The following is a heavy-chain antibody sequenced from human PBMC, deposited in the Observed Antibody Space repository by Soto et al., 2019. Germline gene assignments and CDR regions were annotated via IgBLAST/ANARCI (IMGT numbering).Heavy chain of an antibody. V-gene: IGHV1-2*02. CDR3: ASPTTDSSGYYYFDY. D-gene: IGHD3-22*01. CDR2: INPNSGGT. Sequence: RASVKVSGKASGYTFTGYYMHWVRQAPGQGLEWMGWINPNSGGTNYAQKFQGRVTMTRDTSISTAYMELSRLRSDDTAVYYCASPTTDSSGYYYFDYWGQGTLVTVSS. J-gene: IGHJ4*02. CDR1: GYTFTGYY.